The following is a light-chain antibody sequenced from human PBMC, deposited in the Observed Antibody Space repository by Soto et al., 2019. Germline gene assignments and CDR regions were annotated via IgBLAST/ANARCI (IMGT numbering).Light chain of an antibody. CDR2: GTP. J-gene: IGKJ5*01. V-gene: IGKV3-20*01. Sequence: EIVLTQSADTLSLSPGERSTVSCRASQSVSRSNLAWYQHKPGQAPRLLIYGTPNRATGIPDRFTDSGSGTDLTLTISSLEPEDFAVYYCEQYGSSPPSITFGQGTRLEIK. CDR3: EQYGSSPPSIT. CDR1: QSVSRSN.